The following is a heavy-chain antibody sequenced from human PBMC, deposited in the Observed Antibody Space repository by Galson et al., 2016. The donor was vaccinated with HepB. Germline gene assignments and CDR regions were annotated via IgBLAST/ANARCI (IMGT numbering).Heavy chain of an antibody. Sequence: SVKVSCKASGYTFTSYDIHWVRQATGQGLEWMGWMNPNSGNKGSAQKFQGRVTLTRSTSKSTVYMELSSLRSEDMAMYYCARVEYASSTGANRFDYWGQGTLVTVSS. D-gene: IGHD6-6*01. CDR2: MNPNSGNK. V-gene: IGHV1-8*02. CDR3: ARVEYASSTGANRFDY. J-gene: IGHJ4*02. CDR1: GYTFTSYD.